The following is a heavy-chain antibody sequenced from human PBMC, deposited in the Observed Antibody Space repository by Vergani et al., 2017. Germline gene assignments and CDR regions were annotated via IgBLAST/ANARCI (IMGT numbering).Heavy chain of an antibody. D-gene: IGHD6-19*01. CDR2: ISSSSSYI. CDR1: GFTFSSYS. V-gene: IGHV3-21*01. CDR3: ARGVRSSPTRSGGYNY. Sequence: EVQLVESGGGLVKPGGSLRLSCAASGFTFSSYSMNWVRQAPGKGLDWVSSISSSSSYIYYADSVKGRFTITRDHAKNSLYLQMHSLGAEDTAVYYCARGVRSSPTRSGGYNYWGQGTLVTVSS. J-gene: IGHJ4*02.